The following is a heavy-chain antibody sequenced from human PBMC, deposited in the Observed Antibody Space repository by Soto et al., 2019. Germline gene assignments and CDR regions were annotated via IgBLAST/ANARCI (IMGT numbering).Heavy chain of an antibody. J-gene: IGHJ6*02. CDR2: ISYDGSNK. Sequence: QVQLVESGGGVVQPGRSLRLSCAASGFTFSSYAMHWVRQAPGKGLEWVAVISYDGSNKYYADSVKGRFTISRDNCKNTLYLQMNSLRAEDTAVYYCARGHVVVVAATPDYYYGMDVWGQGTTVTVSS. CDR3: ARGHVVVVAATPDYYYGMDV. CDR1: GFTFSSYA. D-gene: IGHD2-15*01. V-gene: IGHV3-30-3*01.